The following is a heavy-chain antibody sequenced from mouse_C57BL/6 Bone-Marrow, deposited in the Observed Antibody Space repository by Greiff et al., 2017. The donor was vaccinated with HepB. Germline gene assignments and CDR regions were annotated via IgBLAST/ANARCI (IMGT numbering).Heavy chain of an antibody. CDR2: IYPRSGNT. Sequence: QVHVKQSGAELARPGASVKLSCKASGYTFTSYGISWVKQRTGQGLEWIGEIYPRSGNTYYNEKFKGKATLTADKSSSTAYMELRSLTSEDSAVYFCAKGGGNYYYAMDYWGQGTSVTVSS. CDR3: AKGGGNYYYAMDY. D-gene: IGHD2-1*01. CDR1: GYTFTSYG. V-gene: IGHV1-81*01. J-gene: IGHJ4*01.